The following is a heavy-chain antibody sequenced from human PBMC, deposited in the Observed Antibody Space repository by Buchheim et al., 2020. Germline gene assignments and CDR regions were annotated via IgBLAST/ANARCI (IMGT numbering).Heavy chain of an antibody. CDR2: IDSDGTNT. Sequence: EVQLVESGGGLIQPGGSLRLSCAASGFTFSSHWMHWVRQAPGKGLVWVARIDSDGTNTVYADSVKGRFTISRDNAKNTLYLQMDSLRAEDTAVYHCVRSSGRPDCRGQGTL. CDR3: VRSSGRPDC. D-gene: IGHD6-19*01. CDR1: GFTFSSHW. J-gene: IGHJ4*02. V-gene: IGHV3-74*01.